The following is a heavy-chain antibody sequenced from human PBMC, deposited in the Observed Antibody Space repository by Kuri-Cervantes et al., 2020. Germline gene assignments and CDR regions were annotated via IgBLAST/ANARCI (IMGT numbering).Heavy chain of an antibody. J-gene: IGHJ4*02. D-gene: IGHD1-26*01. V-gene: IGHV4-59*01. CDR1: GGSISSYY. CDR3: VRNLLSRGKSGN. Sequence: ESLKISCTVSGGSISSYYWSWIRQPPGKGLEWIGYIYYGGSTNYNPSLKSRVTISVDTSKNQFSLKLSSVTAAVTAVYYCVRNLLSRGKSGNWGQGTLVTVSS. CDR2: IYYGGST.